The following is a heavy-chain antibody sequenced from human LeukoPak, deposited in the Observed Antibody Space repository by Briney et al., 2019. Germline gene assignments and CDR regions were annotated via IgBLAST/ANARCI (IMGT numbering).Heavy chain of an antibody. J-gene: IGHJ4*01. CDR1: GFSFSTYG. Sequence: SGGSLRLSCAASGFSFSTYGMHWVRQAPGKWLEWVAVISYDGSNKYYADSVKGRFTISRDNSKNTLYLQMNSLRAEDTALYYCAKDLKPYYYDSSGYYYEYYFDYWGHGTLVTVFS. CDR3: AKDLKPYYYDSSGYYYEYYFDY. D-gene: IGHD3-22*01. V-gene: IGHV3-33*06. CDR2: ISYDGSNK.